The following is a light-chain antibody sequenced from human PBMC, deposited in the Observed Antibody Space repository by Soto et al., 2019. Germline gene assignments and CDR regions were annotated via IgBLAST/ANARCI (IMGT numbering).Light chain of an antibody. V-gene: IGLV1-40*01. J-gene: IGLJ2*01. Sequence: QLVLTQPPSVSGAPGQRVTISCTGSSSYIGAGYDVHWYQQLPGTAPKLLIYGNSNRPSGVPDRFSGSKSGTSASLAITGLQAEDEADYYCQSYDSSLSGYVVFGGGTKLTVL. CDR1: SSYIGAGYD. CDR3: QSYDSSLSGYVV. CDR2: GNS.